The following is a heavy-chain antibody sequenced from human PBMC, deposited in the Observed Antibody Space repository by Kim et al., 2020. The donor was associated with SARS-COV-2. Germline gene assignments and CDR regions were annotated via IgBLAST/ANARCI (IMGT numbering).Heavy chain of an antibody. Sequence: GGSLRLSCAASGFTFSSYDMHWVRQVAGKGLEWVSGIDTAGGTYYPDSVKGRFTMSRENAKNALYLQMNSLRAGDTAVYYCARAVAGTHWLDPWGQGTLVTVSS. D-gene: IGHD6-19*01. V-gene: IGHV3-13*01. J-gene: IGHJ5*02. CDR3: ARAVAGTHWLDP. CDR2: IDTAGGT. CDR1: GFTFSSYD.